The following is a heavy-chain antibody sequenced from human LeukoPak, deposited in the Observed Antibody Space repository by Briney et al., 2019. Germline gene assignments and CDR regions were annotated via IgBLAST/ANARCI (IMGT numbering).Heavy chain of an antibody. V-gene: IGHV3-64*02. CDR2: IGGGGVTT. Sequence: GGSLRLSCAASGFTFSSYSMHWVRQAPGKGPEFVSVIGGGGVTTFYTDSVKDRFTISRDNSKNTLYLEMGSLRAEDMAVYYCAREGGGSGLWYYDLWGRGTLVTVSS. D-gene: IGHD1-26*01. CDR1: GFTFSSYS. J-gene: IGHJ2*01. CDR3: AREGGGSGLWYYDL.